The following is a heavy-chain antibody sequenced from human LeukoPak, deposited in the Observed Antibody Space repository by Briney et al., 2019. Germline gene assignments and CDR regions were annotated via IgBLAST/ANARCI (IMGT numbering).Heavy chain of an antibody. CDR1: GFTFSTHW. J-gene: IGHJ4*02. D-gene: IGHD2/OR15-2a*01. CDR2: INPDGSDK. CDR3: ARLLGSVTPYDY. Sequence: GESLRLSCEASGFTFSTHWMSWVRQTPGKGLEWVASINPDGSDKYYLDSVKGRFSISRDSTKNSLSLQMYSLGAEDTAVYYCARLLGSVTPYDYWGRGTLVTVSS. V-gene: IGHV3-7*01.